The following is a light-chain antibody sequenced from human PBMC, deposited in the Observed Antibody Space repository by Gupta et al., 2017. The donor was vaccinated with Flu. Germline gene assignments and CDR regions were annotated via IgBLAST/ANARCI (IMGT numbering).Light chain of an antibody. V-gene: IGKV3-20*01. J-gene: IGKJ5*01. CDR2: GAS. CDR1: QRISASY. CDR3: RQDGYPLLA. Sequence: EIVLTQSPGTLSLSPGETATLSCRTSQRISASYLAWYQQKKGQAPRLLIYGASTRATDIADRFSGSGSGTEFTLTISRLETEDSAVYYCRQDGYPLLAFGQGTLM.